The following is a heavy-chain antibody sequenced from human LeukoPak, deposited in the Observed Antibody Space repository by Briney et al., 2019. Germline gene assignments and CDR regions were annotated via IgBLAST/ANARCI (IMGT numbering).Heavy chain of an antibody. CDR1: GYTFTSYY. CDR3: ARDYKLSGSYGAFDI. Sequence: RASVKVSCKASGYTFTSYYMHWVRQAPGQGLEWMGIINPSGGSTSYAQKFQGRVTMTRDMSTSTVYMELSSLRSEDTAVYYCARDYKLSGSYGAFDIWGQGTMVTVSS. D-gene: IGHD1-26*01. V-gene: IGHV1-46*01. J-gene: IGHJ3*02. CDR2: INPSGGST.